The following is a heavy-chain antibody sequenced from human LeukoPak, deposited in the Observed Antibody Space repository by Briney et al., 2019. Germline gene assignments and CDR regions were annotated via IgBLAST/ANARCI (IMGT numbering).Heavy chain of an antibody. CDR2: IYSGGGT. D-gene: IGHD4-17*01. Sequence: GGSLRLSCAASGLSVSSTYMTWVRQAPGKGLEWVSVIYSGGGTNYADSLKGRFSISRDNPKNTLYLQMNSLRAEDTAVYYCVGEGKYWGQGTLVTVSS. CDR1: GLSVSSTY. J-gene: IGHJ4*02. CDR3: VGEGKY. V-gene: IGHV3-53*01.